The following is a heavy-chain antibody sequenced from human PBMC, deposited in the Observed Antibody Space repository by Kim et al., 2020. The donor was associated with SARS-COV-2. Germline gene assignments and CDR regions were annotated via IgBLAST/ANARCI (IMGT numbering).Heavy chain of an antibody. CDR3: ARLGRTSTTYYDFWSGYSPGYYYYYMDV. D-gene: IGHD3-3*01. V-gene: IGHV3-11*01. Sequence: GGSLRLSCAASGFTFSDYYMSWIRQAPGKGLEWVSYISSSGSTIYYADSVKGRFTISRDNAKNSLYLQMNSLRAEDTAVYYCARLGRTSTTYYDFWSGYSPGYYYYYMDVWGTVTTVTVSS. CDR1: GFTFSDYY. J-gene: IGHJ6*03. CDR2: ISSSGSTI.